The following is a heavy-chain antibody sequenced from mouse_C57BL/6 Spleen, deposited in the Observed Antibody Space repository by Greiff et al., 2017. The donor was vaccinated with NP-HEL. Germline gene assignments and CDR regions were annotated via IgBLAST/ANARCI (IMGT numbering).Heavy chain of an antibody. CDR1: GYTFTSYW. CDR2: INPSNGGT. CDR3: AAITTVVAYYYAMDY. V-gene: IGHV1-53*01. Sequence: QVQLQQPGTELVKPGASVKLSCKASGYTFTSYWMHWVKQRPGQGLEWIGNINPSNGGTNYNEKFKSKATLTVDKSSSTAYMQLSSLTSEDSAVYYCAAITTVVAYYYAMDYWGQGTSVTVSS. J-gene: IGHJ4*01. D-gene: IGHD1-1*01.